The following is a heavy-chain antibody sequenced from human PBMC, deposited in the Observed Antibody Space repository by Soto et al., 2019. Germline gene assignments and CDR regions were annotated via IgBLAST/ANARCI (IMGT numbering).Heavy chain of an antibody. D-gene: IGHD6-13*01. J-gene: IGHJ3*02. CDR1: GGSITRRSSY. Sequence: SETLSLTCIVSGGSITRRSSYWAWIRQPPGKGLEWVGTFYDGNTYHNPSLRSRITIAVDTSKNQFYLKLNSVAAADTAFYYCARQYSNSWSDAFDIWGQGTMVTVSS. CDR3: ARQYSNSWSDAFDI. CDR2: FYDGNT. V-gene: IGHV4-39*01.